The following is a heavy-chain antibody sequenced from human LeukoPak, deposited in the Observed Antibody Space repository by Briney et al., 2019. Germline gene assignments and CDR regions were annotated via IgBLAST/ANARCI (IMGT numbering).Heavy chain of an antibody. CDR2: ISAYNGNT. J-gene: IGHJ4*02. CDR3: ARDQGDLKGITMIVVVTNPFDY. CDR1: GYTFTSYG. Sequence: ASVKVSCKASGYTFTSYGISWVRQAPGQGLEWMGWISAYNGNTNYAQELQGRVTMTTDTSTSTAYMELRSLRSDDTAVYYCARDQGDLKGITMIVVVTNPFDYWGQGTLVTVSS. D-gene: IGHD3-22*01. V-gene: IGHV1-18*01.